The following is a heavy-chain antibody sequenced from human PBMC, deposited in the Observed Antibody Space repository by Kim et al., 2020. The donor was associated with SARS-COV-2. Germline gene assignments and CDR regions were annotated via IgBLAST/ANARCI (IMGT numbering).Heavy chain of an antibody. D-gene: IGHD4-17*01. CDR2: IYYSGST. CDR3: ARAYGDYDDYYYYGMDV. Sequence: SETLSLTCTVSGGSISSSSYYWGWIRQPPGKGLEWIGSIYYSGSTYYNPSLKSRVTISVDTSKNQFSLKLSSVTAADTAVYYCARAYGDYDDYYYYGMDVWGQGTTVTVSS. CDR1: GGSISSSSYY. V-gene: IGHV4-39*01. J-gene: IGHJ6*02.